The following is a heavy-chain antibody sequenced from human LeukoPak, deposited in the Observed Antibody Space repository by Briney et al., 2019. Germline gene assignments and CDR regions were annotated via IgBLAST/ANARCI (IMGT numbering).Heavy chain of an antibody. CDR2: ISYDGNNK. V-gene: IGHV3-30*18. Sequence: GGSLRLSCVVSGFTFRTYAMHWVRQAPGKGLEWVAVISYDGNNKQFADSVKGRFTISRDNSKNTLYLQMNSLRAEDTAVYYCAKSAPYCGGDCYPDYWGQGTLVTVSS. J-gene: IGHJ4*02. CDR1: GFTFRTYA. CDR3: AKSAPYCGGDCYPDY. D-gene: IGHD2-21*02.